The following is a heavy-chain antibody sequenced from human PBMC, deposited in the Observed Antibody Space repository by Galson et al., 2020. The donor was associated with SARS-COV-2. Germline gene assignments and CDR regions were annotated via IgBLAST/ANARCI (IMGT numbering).Heavy chain of an antibody. CDR3: ARISSDYTTFVT. CDR1: GFSITARGMY. CDR2: IDWDDDK. Sequence: SGTTLVKPTQTLTLTCSFSGFSITARGMYMAWIRQPPGKALEWLARIDWDDDKYYKTSLKTRLTISKDTSKNQVVLTMTNMGPSDTATYYCARISSDYTTFVTWGQGTTVTVSS. D-gene: IGHD3-16*01. V-gene: IGHV2-70*11. J-gene: IGHJ3*02.